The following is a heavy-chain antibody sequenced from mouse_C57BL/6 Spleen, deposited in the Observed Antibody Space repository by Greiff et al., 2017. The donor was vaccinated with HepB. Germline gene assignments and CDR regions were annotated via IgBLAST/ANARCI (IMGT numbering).Heavy chain of an antibody. Sequence: QVQLQQPGAELVKPGASVKLSCKASGYTFTSYWMHWVKQRPGRGLEWIGRIDPNSGSTKYNEKFKSKATMTVNKPSSTAYMELSDLTSDDSAVYYCGSDDYDGRGLAYWGQGTLVTVS. CDR2: IDPNSGST. J-gene: IGHJ3*01. V-gene: IGHV1-62-3*01. D-gene: IGHD2-4*01. CDR1: GYTFTSYW. CDR3: GSDDYDGRGLAY.